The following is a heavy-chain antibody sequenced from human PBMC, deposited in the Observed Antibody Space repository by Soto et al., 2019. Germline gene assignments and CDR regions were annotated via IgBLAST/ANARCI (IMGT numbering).Heavy chain of an antibody. CDR3: ARDQIFGVVRTHYYYAMDV. CDR2: IYHSGST. J-gene: IGHJ6*02. V-gene: IGHV4-4*02. Sequence: QVQLQESGPGLVKPSETLPLTCAVSGDSISSSNWWSWVRQSPGKGLEWIGEIYHSGSTNYNPSLMSRVTKSLDKSKNQFSLRLRSVTAADTAVYYCARDQIFGVVRTHYYYAMDVWGQGTTVTVSS. D-gene: IGHD3-3*01. CDR1: GDSISSSNW.